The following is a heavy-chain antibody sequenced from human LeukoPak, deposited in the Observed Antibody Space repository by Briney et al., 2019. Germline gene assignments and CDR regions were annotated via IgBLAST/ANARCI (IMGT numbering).Heavy chain of an antibody. J-gene: IGHJ6*02. V-gene: IGHV4-39*07. CDR2: IYYSGST. CDR3: ARDTDLRVMNYYGMDV. Sequence: SETLSLTCTVSGGSISSSSYYWGWIRQPPGKGLEWIGSIYYSGSTYYNPSLKSRVTISVDTSKNQFSLKLSSVTAADTAVYYCARDTDLRVMNYYGMDVWGQGTTVTVSS. CDR1: GGSISSSSYY. D-gene: IGHD3-16*01.